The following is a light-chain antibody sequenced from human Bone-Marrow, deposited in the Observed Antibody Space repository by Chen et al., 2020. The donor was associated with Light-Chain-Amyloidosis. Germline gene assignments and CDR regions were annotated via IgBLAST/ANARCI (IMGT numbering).Light chain of an antibody. CDR2: DAS. CDR3: QQRSNGPPWLFT. V-gene: IGKV3-11*01. CDR1: QSLRSG. J-gene: IGKJ3*01. Sequence: ILLTQSPATLSLSPGERVTLSCRASQSLRSGVAWYQQKPGQAPRLVIYDASNRATGIPARFSGSGSGTDVTLTISSLEPEDFAVYYCQQRSNGPPWLFTFGPGTKVDIK.